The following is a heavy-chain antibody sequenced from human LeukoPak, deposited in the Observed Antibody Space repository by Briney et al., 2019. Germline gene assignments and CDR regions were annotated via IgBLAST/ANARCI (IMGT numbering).Heavy chain of an antibody. CDR3: ARDQLVLPRGISGY. CDR1: GGTFSSYA. D-gene: IGHD1-14*01. J-gene: IGHJ4*02. V-gene: IGHV1-18*01. Sequence: GASVKVSCKASGGTFSSYAISWVRQAPGQGLEWMGWIAVYNGNTNYAQKFQGRLTMTTDTSTSTAYMELRGLRSDDTALYYCARDQLVLPRGISGYWGQGTLVTVSS. CDR2: IAVYNGNT.